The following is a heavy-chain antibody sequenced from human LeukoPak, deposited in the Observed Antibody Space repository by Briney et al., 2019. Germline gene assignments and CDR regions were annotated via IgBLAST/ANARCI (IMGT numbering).Heavy chain of an antibody. V-gene: IGHV3-66*01. D-gene: IGHD3-22*01. Sequence: GGSLRLSCAASGFTVSSNYMSWVRQAPGKGLEWVSVIYSGGSTYYADSVKGRFTISRDNSKNTLYLQMNSLRAEDTAVYYCATPLATYYYDSSGYCYWGQGTLVTVSS. CDR1: GFTVSSNY. J-gene: IGHJ4*02. CDR3: ATPLATYYYDSSGYCY. CDR2: IYSGGST.